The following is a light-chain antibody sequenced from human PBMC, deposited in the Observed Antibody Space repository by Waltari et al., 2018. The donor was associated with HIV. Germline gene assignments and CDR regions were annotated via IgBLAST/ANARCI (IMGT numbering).Light chain of an antibody. CDR3: QQYYSAPFT. CDR2: WAS. V-gene: IGKV4-1*01. Sequence: DIVMTQSPDSLAVSLGERATIKCKSSQSVLYSSNNKNYLAWYQQKAGQPPKLLIYWASTRESGVPDRFSGSGSGTDFTLTISSLQAEDVAVYYCQQYYSAPFTFGPGTKVDIK. CDR1: QSVLYSSNNKNY. J-gene: IGKJ3*01.